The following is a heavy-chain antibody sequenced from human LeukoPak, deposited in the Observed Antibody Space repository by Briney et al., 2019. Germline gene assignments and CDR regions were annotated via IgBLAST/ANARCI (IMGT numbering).Heavy chain of an antibody. CDR3: AREGVVGATFWSRDAFDI. V-gene: IGHV4-39*07. CDR2: IYHSGST. J-gene: IGHJ3*02. D-gene: IGHD1-26*01. Sequence: PSETLSLTCTVSSGSVSNSHYYWAWVRQPPGKELEWLGSIYHSGSTYYNPSLKSRITISVDTSKNQFSLRLSSVTAADTAVYYCAREGVVGATFWSRDAFDIWGQGTMVTVSS. CDR1: SGSVSNSHYY.